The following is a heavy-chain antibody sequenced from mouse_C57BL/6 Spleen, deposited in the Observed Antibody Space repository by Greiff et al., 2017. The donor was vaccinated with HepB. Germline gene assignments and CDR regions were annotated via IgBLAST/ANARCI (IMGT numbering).Heavy chain of an antibody. CDR3: AIYYDYDGFAY. J-gene: IGHJ3*01. V-gene: IGHV1-81*01. CDR2: IYPRSGNT. CDR1: GYTFTSYG. Sequence: VQLQQSGAELARPGASVKLSCKASGYTFTSYGISWVKQRTGQGLEWIGEIYPRSGNTYYNEKFKGKATLTADISSSTAYMELRSLTSEDSAVYFCAIYYDYDGFAYWGQGTLVTVSA. D-gene: IGHD2-4*01.